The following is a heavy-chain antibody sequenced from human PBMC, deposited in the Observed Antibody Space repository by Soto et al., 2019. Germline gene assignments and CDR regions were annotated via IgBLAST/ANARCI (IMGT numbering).Heavy chain of an antibody. D-gene: IGHD3-3*01. CDR2: ISAYNGNT. CDR1: GYTLNSHG. Sequence: GVSVTVSCQASGYTLNSHGISRVREAPGQGLEWRGWISAYNGNTNYAQKLPGRVTITTDTPTHTANMDLRSLRSDDTAVYDCASTTDYXFGSGPAFSNYSYDMDDLGQGTTVTVSS. J-gene: IGHJ6*02. V-gene: IGHV1-18*04. CDR3: ASTTDYXFGSGPAFSNYSYDMDD.